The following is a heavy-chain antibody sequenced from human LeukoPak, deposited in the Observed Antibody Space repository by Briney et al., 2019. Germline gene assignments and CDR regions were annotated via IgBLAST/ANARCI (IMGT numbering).Heavy chain of an antibody. D-gene: IGHD3-10*01. CDR2: TYYRSKWYN. J-gene: IGHJ3*02. V-gene: IGHV6-1*01. CDR3: ARGGLVRGVINTLNGFDI. Sequence: SQTLSLTCAISGDSVSSNSAAWNWIRQSPSRGLEWLGRTYYRSKWYNDYAVSVKSRISINPDTSKNQFSLLLNSVNPEDTAMYCCARGGLVRGVINTLNGFDIWGQGTMVTVSS. CDR1: GDSVSSNSAA.